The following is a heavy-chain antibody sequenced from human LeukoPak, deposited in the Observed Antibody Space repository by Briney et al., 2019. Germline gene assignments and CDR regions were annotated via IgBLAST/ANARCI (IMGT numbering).Heavy chain of an antibody. J-gene: IGHJ4*02. Sequence: ASVKVPCKASEYTFTGYYMHWVRQAPGQGLEWMGWINPNSGGTNYAQKFQGRVTMTRDTSISTAYMELSRLRSDDTAVYYCARGGLIGSKSFDYWGQGTLVTVSS. V-gene: IGHV1-2*02. CDR3: ARGGLIGSKSFDY. CDR1: EYTFTGYY. CDR2: INPNSGGT. D-gene: IGHD1-14*01.